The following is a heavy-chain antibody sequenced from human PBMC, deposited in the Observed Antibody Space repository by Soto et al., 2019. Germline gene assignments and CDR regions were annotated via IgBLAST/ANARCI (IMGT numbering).Heavy chain of an antibody. CDR1: GFTFSSYG. V-gene: IGHV3-30*18. D-gene: IGHD2-2*01. Sequence: GGSLRLSCAASGFTFSSYGMHWVRQAPGKGLEWVAVISYDGSNKYYADSVKGRFTISRDNSKNTLYLQMNSLRAEDTAVYYCAKSRTSHWTGFDYWGQGTLVTVSS. CDR2: ISYDGSNK. J-gene: IGHJ4*02. CDR3: AKSRTSHWTGFDY.